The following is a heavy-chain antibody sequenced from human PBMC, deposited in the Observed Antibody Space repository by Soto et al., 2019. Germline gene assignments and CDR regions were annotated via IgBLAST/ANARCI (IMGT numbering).Heavy chain of an antibody. CDR2: INHSGST. V-gene: IGHV4-34*01. Sequence: SETLSLTCAVYGGSFSGYFWSWIRQPPGKGLEWIGEINHSGSTNYNPSLKSRVTISVDTSKNQFSLKLSSVTAADTAVYYCARGTPRLPLYCSSTSCYPFHYYNMDVWGKATPVTV. CDR3: ARGTPRLPLYCSSTSCYPFHYYNMDV. J-gene: IGHJ6*03. D-gene: IGHD2-2*01. CDR1: GGSFSGYF.